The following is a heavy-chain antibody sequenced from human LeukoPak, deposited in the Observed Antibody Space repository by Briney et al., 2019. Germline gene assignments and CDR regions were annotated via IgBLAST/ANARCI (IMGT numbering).Heavy chain of an antibody. CDR2: ISYDGSNK. CDR1: GFSFSNYG. V-gene: IGHV3-30*19. D-gene: IGHD3-10*01. J-gene: IGHJ4*02. Sequence: QPGRSLRLSCAASGFSFSNYGMHWVRQAPGKGLEWVAVISYDGSNKYYADSVKGRFTISRDNSKNTLYLQMNSLRAEDTAVYYCARDRFGELLLADYWGQGTLVTVSS. CDR3: ARDRFGELLLADY.